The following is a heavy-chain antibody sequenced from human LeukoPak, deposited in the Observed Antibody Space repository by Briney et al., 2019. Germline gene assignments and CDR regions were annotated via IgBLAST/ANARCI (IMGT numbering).Heavy chain of an antibody. V-gene: IGHV1-2*02. CDR3: ARDGSSDGSRRAFDI. CDR2: INPNNGGT. J-gene: IGHJ3*02. CDR1: GYTFTGYY. Sequence: ASVKVSCKASGYTFTGYYMHWVRQAPGQGLEWMGWINPNNGGTSYAQKFQGRVTMTRDTSISTVYMELSSLRSEDTAVYYCARDGSSDGSRRAFDIWGQGTMVTVSS. D-gene: IGHD3-10*01.